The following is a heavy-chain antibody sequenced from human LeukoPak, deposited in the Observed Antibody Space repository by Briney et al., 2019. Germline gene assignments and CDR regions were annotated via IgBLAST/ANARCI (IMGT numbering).Heavy chain of an antibody. D-gene: IGHD3-3*01. CDR1: GGSISSSSYY. V-gene: IGHV4-39*01. Sequence: SGTLSLTCTVSGGSISSSSYYWGWIRQPPGKGLEWIGSIYYSGSTYYNPFLKSRVTISVDTSKNQFSLKLSSVTAADTAVYYCARRSYDFWSGYYGPYYFDYWGQGTLVTVSS. CDR2: IYYSGST. J-gene: IGHJ4*02. CDR3: ARRSYDFWSGYYGPYYFDY.